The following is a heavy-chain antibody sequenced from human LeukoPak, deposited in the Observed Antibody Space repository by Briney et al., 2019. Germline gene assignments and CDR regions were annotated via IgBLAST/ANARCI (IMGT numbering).Heavy chain of an antibody. V-gene: IGHV4-30-4*01. J-gene: IGHJ4*02. CDR1: GGSISSGDYY. CDR3: ARARGGDFFDY. D-gene: IGHD3-16*01. CDR2: IYYSGST. Sequence: SQTLSLTCTVSGGSISSGDYYWSWLRQPPGKGLEWIGYIYYSGSTYYNPSLKSRVTISVDTSKNQFSLKLSSVTAADTAVYYCARARGGDFFDYWGQGTLVTVSS.